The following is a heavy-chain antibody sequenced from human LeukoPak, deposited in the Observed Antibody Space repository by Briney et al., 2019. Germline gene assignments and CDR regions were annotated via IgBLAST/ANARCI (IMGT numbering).Heavy chain of an antibody. J-gene: IGHJ4*02. CDR3: ARDPSDGSGSYFDY. CDR2: IIPIFGTA. V-gene: IGHV1-69*13. CDR1: GGTFSSYA. Sequence: GASVKVSCKASGGTFSSYAISWVRQAPGQGLEWMGGIIPIFGTANYAQKFQGRVTITADESTSTAYMELSSLRSEDTAVYYCARDPSDGSGSYFDYWGQGTLVTVSS. D-gene: IGHD3-10*01.